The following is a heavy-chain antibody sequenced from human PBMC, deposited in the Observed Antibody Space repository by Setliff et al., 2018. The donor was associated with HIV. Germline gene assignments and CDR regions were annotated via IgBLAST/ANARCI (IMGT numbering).Heavy chain of an antibody. D-gene: IGHD3-16*01. CDR3: ARAAPRAGAAPLAYAY. J-gene: IGHJ4*02. CDR2: INQDGGET. Sequence: GGSLRLSCAASGFTFSGYWMSWVRKAPGKGLEWVANINQDGGETYYKDSVKGRLAISRDNANNSLHLQMNSLRVEDTAIYYCARAAPRAGAAPLAYAYWGQGTLVTVSS. V-gene: IGHV3-7*01. CDR1: GFTFSGYW.